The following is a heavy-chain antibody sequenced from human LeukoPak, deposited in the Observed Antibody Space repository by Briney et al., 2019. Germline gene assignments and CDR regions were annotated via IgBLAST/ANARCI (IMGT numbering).Heavy chain of an antibody. CDR1: GVSMSSGAFY. Sequence: SSETLSLTCTVSGVSMSSGAFYWSWIRQHPGKGLEWIGNTYYSGSTYYNPSLKSRVTISVDRSKNQFSLKLTSATAADTAVYYCARAFPFDDYGDPDAFDIWGQGTMVTVSS. J-gene: IGHJ3*02. D-gene: IGHD4-17*01. CDR2: TYYSGST. CDR3: ARAFPFDDYGDPDAFDI. V-gene: IGHV4-30-4*08.